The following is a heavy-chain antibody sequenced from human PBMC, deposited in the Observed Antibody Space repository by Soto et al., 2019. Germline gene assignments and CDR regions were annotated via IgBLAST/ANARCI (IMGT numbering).Heavy chain of an antibody. V-gene: IGHV1-18*04. J-gene: IGHJ4*02. CDR1: GERFTTYG. CDR2: ISTYNTNT. Sequence: QVQLVQSGAEVKNPGASVTVSCKASGERFTTYGISWVRQAPGQGLEWMGWISTYNTNTNYAPKFQGRLLLTTDTSTTTAHMELRNMRPDGTAVYYCARWAGQVRDYGGPFDYWGQGTLVTVSS. CDR3: ARWAGQVRDYGGPFDY. D-gene: IGHD4-17*01.